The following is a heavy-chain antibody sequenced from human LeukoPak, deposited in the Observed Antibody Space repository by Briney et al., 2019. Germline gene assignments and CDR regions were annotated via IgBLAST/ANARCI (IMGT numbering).Heavy chain of an antibody. Sequence: GGSLRLSCAASGFTFSSYSMNWIRQAPGKGLEWVSSISSSSSSYIYYADSVKGRFTISRGNAKNSLYLQMNSLRAEDTAVYYCARDPRTNAPFDYWGQGTLVTVSS. CDR2: ISSSSSSYI. V-gene: IGHV3-21*01. J-gene: IGHJ4*02. CDR1: GFTFSSYS. CDR3: ARDPRTNAPFDY.